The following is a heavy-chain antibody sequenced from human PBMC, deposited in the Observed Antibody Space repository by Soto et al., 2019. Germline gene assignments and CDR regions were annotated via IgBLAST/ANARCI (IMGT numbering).Heavy chain of an antibody. CDR1: GFTLSGYA. Sequence: EVQLAESGGGLAQPGGSLRLSCAASGFTLSGYAMDWVRQAPGKGLEYVSGISGSGGSTYYADSVKGRFTISRDSSKNTLYLQMNSLRAEDTAVYYCAKGNSWSPALVLDIWGQGTMVTVSS. CDR2: ISGSGGST. J-gene: IGHJ3*02. V-gene: IGHV3-23*04. CDR3: AKGNSWSPALVLDI. D-gene: IGHD1-7*01.